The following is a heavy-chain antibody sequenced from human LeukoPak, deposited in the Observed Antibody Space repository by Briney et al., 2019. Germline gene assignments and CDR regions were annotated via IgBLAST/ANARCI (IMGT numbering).Heavy chain of an antibody. Sequence: ASVKVSCKASGYTFTSFGLTWVRQAPGQGLEWMGWINPYNGNTNYAQKLQGRVTMTTDTSTSTAYMELRSLRSDDTAVYYCARIISLGFGNWFDPWGQGTLVTVSS. J-gene: IGHJ5*02. CDR3: ARIISLGFGNWFDP. V-gene: IGHV1-18*01. D-gene: IGHD3-3*01. CDR2: INPYNGNT. CDR1: GYTFTSFG.